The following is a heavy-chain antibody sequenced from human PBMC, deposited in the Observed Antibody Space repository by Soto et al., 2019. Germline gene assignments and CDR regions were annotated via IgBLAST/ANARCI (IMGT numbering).Heavy chain of an antibody. D-gene: IGHD2-2*01. V-gene: IGHV1-8*02. CDR3: AREAAALGNDY. CDR1: GYTFTGYY. Sequence: ASVKVSCKASGYTFTGYYLHWVRQAPGQGLEWMGWMNPNSGNTGYAQKFQGRVTMTRNTSISTAYMELSSLRSEDTAVYYCAREAAALGNDYWGQGTLVTVSS. CDR2: MNPNSGNT. J-gene: IGHJ4*02.